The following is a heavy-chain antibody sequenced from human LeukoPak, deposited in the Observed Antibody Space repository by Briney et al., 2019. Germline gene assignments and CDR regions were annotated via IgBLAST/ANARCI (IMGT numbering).Heavy chain of an antibody. CDR3: AKTGLGYSASDY. CDR1: GYTFTGYY. V-gene: IGHV1-2*02. D-gene: IGHD6-13*01. Sequence: ASLKVSCKASGYTFTGYYIHWVRQAPRQGVERMGWINPDSGGTNYAQKFQGGVTMTRDTSITTAYMELNRLRSDDTAVYYCAKTGLGYSASDYWGQGTLVTVSS. CDR2: INPDSGGT. J-gene: IGHJ4*02.